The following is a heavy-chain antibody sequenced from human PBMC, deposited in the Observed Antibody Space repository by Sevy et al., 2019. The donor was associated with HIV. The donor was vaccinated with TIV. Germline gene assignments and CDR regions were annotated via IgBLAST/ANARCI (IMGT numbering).Heavy chain of an antibody. V-gene: IGHV3-30-3*01. D-gene: IGHD2-15*01. CDR1: GFTFSSYA. CDR3: AREGDIEEDVSAFDI. J-gene: IGHJ3*02. CDR2: ISYDGSNK. Sequence: GGSLRLSCAASGFTFSSYAMHWVRQAPGKGLERVAVISYDGSNKYYADSVKGQFTISRDNSKNTLYLQMNSLRAEDTAVYYCAREGDIEEDVSAFDIWGQGTMVTVSS.